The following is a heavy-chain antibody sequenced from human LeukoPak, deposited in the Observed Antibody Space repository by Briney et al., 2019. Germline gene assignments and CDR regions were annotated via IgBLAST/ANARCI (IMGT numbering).Heavy chain of an antibody. CDR1: GFTFSSYA. CDR3: AKRRPLAYLGDYFDY. J-gene: IGHJ4*02. Sequence: PGGSLRLSCAASGFTFSSYAMSWVRQAPGKGLEWVSAISGSGGSTYYADSVKGRFTISRDNSRNTLYLQMNSLRAEDTAVYYCAKRRPLAYLGDYFDYWGQGTLVTVSS. D-gene: IGHD3-10*01. V-gene: IGHV3-23*01. CDR2: ISGSGGST.